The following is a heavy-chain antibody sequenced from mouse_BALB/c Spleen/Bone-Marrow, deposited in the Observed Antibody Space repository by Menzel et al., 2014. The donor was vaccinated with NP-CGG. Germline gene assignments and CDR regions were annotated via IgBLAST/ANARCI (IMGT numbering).Heavy chain of an antibody. CDR3: TRPRDPLYAMDY. V-gene: IGHV4-1*02. CDR2: INPDSSTI. D-gene: IGHD3-1*01. J-gene: IGHJ4*01. Sequence: VQLKESGGGLVQPGGSLKLSCAASGFDFSRYWMSWVRQAPGKGLEWIGEINPDSSTINYTPSLKDKFIISRDNAKKTLYLQMSKVRSEDTALYYFTRPRDPLYAMDYWGQGTSVTVSS. CDR1: GFDFSRYW.